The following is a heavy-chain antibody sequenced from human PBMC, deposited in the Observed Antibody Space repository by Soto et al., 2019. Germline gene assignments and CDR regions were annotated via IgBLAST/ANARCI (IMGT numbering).Heavy chain of an antibody. CDR3: ARTLWFGNNFDY. D-gene: IGHD3-10*01. J-gene: IGHJ4*02. CDR1: GGSLSSGDYY. V-gene: IGHV4-30-4*01. Sequence: PSETLSLTCTVSGGSLSSGDYYWSWIRQPPEKGLEWIGYIYYSGSTYYNPSLKSRVTISVDTSKNQFSMKLSSVTAAVTAVYYCARTLWFGNNFDYWGQGTLVTVSS. CDR2: IYYSGST.